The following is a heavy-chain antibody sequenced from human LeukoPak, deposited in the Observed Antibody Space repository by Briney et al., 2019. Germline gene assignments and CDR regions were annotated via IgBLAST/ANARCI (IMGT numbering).Heavy chain of an antibody. V-gene: IGHV3-21*01. CDR1: GFTFTSFS. D-gene: IGHD2-15*01. J-gene: IGHJ4*02. CDR3: ARLRRNGASGGFYYYYDY. Sequence: GGSLRLSCAASGFTFTSFSFNWVRQAPGKGLEWVSSINTVATYIYYADSVRGRFTISRDNAKNSVYLQMDSLRAEDTGVYYCARLRRNGASGGFYYYYDYWGQGTLVTVSS. CDR2: INTVATYI.